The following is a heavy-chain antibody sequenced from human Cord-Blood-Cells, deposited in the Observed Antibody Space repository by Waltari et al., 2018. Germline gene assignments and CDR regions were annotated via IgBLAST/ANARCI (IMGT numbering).Heavy chain of an antibody. CDR2: IYAAGST. CDR1: GFTVSSNY. J-gene: IGHJ2*01. D-gene: IGHD6-19*01. V-gene: IGHV3-53*01. CDR3: ARRQQWLVDWWYFHL. Sequence: EVQLVESGGGLIQPGGSLRLYCAASGFTVSSNYMSWVRQAPGKGSEWVSVIYAAGSTYYSDSVKGRFTITRDNSKNTLYLHMTSLRAEDTAVYYCARRQQWLVDWWYFHLWARGTRVTLPS.